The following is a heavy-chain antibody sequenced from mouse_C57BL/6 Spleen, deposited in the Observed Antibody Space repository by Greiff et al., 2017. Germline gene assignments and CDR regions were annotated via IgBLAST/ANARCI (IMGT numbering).Heavy chain of an antibody. CDR2: IWGVGST. D-gene: IGHD2-4*01. V-gene: IGHV2-6*01. J-gene: IGHJ3*01. Sequence: VQLVESGPGLVAPSQSLSITCTVSGFSLTSYGVDWVRQSPGKGLEWLGVIWGVGSTNYNSALKSRLSISKDNSKSQVFLKMNSLQTDDTAMYYCATNEYDGDWFAYWGQGTLVTVSA. CDR3: ATNEYDGDWFAY. CDR1: GFSLTSYG.